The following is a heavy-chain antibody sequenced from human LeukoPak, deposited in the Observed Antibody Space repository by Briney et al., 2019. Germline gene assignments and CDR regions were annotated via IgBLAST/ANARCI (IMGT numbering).Heavy chain of an antibody. V-gene: IGHV1-18*01. Sequence: GASVTVSFKASGYTFTTYGIAWVRQAPGQGLEWMGWISAHNGNTNYAQSLQGRVTMTTDTSTNTAYMELRSLRSDDTAVYYCARDGYFDLWGRGTLVTVSS. CDR2: ISAHNGNT. CDR3: ARDGYFDL. J-gene: IGHJ2*01. CDR1: GYTFTTYG.